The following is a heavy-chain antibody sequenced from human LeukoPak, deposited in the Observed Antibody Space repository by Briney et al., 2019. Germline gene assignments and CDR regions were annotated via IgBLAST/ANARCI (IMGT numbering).Heavy chain of an antibody. CDR1: GGTFSSYA. CDR2: IIPILGIA. CDR3: ATRIAARPGRDY. D-gene: IGHD6-6*01. V-gene: IGHV1-69*04. Sequence: SVKVSCKASGGTFSSYAISWVRQAPGQGLEWMGRIIPILGIANYAQKFQGRVTITADKSTSTAYMELSSLRSEDTAVYYCATRIAARPGRDYWGEGTLVTVSS. J-gene: IGHJ4*02.